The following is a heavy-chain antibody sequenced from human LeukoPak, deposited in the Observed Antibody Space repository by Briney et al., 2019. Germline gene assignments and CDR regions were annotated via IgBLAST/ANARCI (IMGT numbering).Heavy chain of an antibody. CDR1: GYSISSGYY. J-gene: IGHJ4*02. V-gene: IGHV4-38-2*01. CDR3: GRQDYSNYVDH. Sequence: SETLSLTCAVSGYSISSGYYRGWIRQPPGKGLEWIGSIYHIGSTYYNPSLKSRVTISVDTSKNRFSLKLSSVTAADTAVYYCGRQDYSNYVDHWGQGILVTVSS. D-gene: IGHD4-11*01. CDR2: IYHIGST.